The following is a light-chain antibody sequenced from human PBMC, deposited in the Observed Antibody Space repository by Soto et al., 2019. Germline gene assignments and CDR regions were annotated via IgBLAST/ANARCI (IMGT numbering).Light chain of an antibody. J-gene: IGKJ1*01. Sequence: ELVLTQSSATLSSFPGDRVTLSCRASQYINTRLAWYQHRPGQAPRLLIYQTSIRAAGIPARFSASGSGTDFTLTISRLEPEDFAVYYCQQRSNWPPWTFGQGTKVDIK. V-gene: IGKV3D-11*03. CDR1: QYINTR. CDR3: QQRSNWPPWT. CDR2: QTS.